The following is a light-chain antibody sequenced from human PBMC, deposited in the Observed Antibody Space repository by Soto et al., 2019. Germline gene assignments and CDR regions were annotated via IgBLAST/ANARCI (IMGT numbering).Light chain of an antibody. CDR2: WAS. J-gene: IGKJ1*01. CDR3: QQYYNTPQT. V-gene: IGKV4-1*01. CDR1: QTVLSNSNNKDY. Sequence: DIVLTQPPDSLAVSLGGRPTINSKSSQTVLSNSNNKDYLAWYQQRPGQPPKLPIYWASTRESGVPDRFSGSGSGTDFTLTISSLQAEDVAVYYCQQYYNTPQTFGQGTKVEIK.